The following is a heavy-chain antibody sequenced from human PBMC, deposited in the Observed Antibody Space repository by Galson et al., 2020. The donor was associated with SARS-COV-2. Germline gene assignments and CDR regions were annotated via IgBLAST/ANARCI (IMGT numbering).Heavy chain of an antibody. Sequence: GGSLRFSCAASGFTFSSHAIHWVRQAPGKGLEWVAQIFYDGSDKYYGDSVKGRFTISRDSSKNMVYLQMNNLKVDDTAVYYCARDGQLSSGWAFDYWGQGTLVTVSS. CDR3: ARDGQLSSGWAFDY. CDR2: IFYDGSDK. V-gene: IGHV3-33*01. D-gene: IGHD6-19*01. J-gene: IGHJ4*02. CDR1: GFTFSSHA.